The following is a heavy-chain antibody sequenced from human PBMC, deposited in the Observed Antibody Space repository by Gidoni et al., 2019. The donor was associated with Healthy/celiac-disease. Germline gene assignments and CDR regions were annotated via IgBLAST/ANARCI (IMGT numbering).Heavy chain of an antibody. D-gene: IGHD3-10*01. V-gene: IGHV1-46*01. Sequence: QVQLVQSGAEVKKPGASVKVSCKASGYTFTSYYMHWVRQAPGQGLEWMGIINPSGGSTSYAQKFQGRVTMTRDTSTSTVYMELSSLRSEDTAVYYCARDLKGILWFGELLYYGMDVWGQGTTVTVSS. CDR2: INPSGGST. CDR3: ARDLKGILWFGELLYYGMDV. CDR1: GYTFTSYY. J-gene: IGHJ6*02.